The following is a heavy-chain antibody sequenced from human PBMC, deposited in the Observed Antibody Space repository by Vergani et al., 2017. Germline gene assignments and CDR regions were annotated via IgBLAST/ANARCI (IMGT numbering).Heavy chain of an antibody. CDR3: ARDRAPYYGMDV. CDR2: IYYSGST. Sequence: QVQLPESGPGLVKPSETLSLTCTVSGGSISRYYWSWIRQPPGKGLEWIGYIYYSGSTNYNPSLKSRVTISVDTSKNQFSLKLSSVTAADTAVYYCARDRAPYYGMDVWGQGTTVTVSS. V-gene: IGHV4-59*01. CDR1: GGSISRYY. J-gene: IGHJ6*02. D-gene: IGHD3-10*01.